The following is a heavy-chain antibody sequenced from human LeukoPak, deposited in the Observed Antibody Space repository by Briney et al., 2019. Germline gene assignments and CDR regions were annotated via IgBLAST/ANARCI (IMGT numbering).Heavy chain of an antibody. CDR1: GFTFSSYE. CDR2: ISSSGSTI. CDR3: VRWYDAFDI. Sequence: GGSLRLSCAASGFTFSSYEMNWVREAPGKGLGWVSYISSSGSTIYYADSVKGRFTISRDNAKNSLYLQMHSLRAEDTAVYYCVRWYDAFDIWGQGTMVTVSS. J-gene: IGHJ3*02. V-gene: IGHV3-48*03. D-gene: IGHD2-15*01.